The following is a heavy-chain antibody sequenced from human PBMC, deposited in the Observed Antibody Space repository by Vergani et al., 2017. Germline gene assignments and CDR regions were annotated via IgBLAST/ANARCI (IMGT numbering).Heavy chain of an antibody. CDR3: SRGRSYYXILNGYYSPDFDP. CDR2: MNPRSGNT. J-gene: IGHJ5*02. CDR1: GYTFTNYD. D-gene: IGHD3-9*01. Sequence: QVQLVQSGAEVKKPGASVRVSCKASGYTFTNYDINWVRQATGQGLEWMGWMNPRSGNTGYAQKFQGRVTITRNTSMNTAYMELSSLRSEDTAVYYCSRGRSYYXILNGYYSPDFDPWVQGPLVTVSS. V-gene: IGHV1-8*03.